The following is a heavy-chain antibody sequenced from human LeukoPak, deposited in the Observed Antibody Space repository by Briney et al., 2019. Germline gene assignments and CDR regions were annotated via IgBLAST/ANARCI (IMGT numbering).Heavy chain of an antibody. D-gene: IGHD1-26*01. CDR3: ARFALTEHYFDY. J-gene: IGHJ4*02. V-gene: IGHV5-51*01. CDR2: VYPTDSDT. Sequence: GESLKISCQGSGYTFTDHWIGWVRQLPGKGLEWMAIVYPTDSDTRYNPSFQGQVTISADRSITTAYLQWNSLKASDTAVYYCARFALTEHYFDYWGLGTLVTVSS. CDR1: GYTFTDHW.